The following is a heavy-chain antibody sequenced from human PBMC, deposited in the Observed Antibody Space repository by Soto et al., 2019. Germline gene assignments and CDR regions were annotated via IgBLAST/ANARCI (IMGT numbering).Heavy chain of an antibody. J-gene: IGHJ6*03. V-gene: IGHV6-1*01. Sequence: PSQTLSLTCAISGDSVSSNSAAWNWIRQSPSRGLEWLGRTYYRSKWYNDYAVSVKSRITINPDTSKNQFSLQLNSVTPEDTAEYYCVRVVVPAAQGYYYYMDVWGKGTTVTVSS. D-gene: IGHD2-2*01. CDR3: VRVVVPAAQGYYYYMDV. CDR1: GDSVSSNSAA. CDR2: TYYRSKWYN.